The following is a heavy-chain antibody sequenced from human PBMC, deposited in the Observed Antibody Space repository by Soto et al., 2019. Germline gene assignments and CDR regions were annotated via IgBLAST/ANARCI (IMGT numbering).Heavy chain of an antibody. CDR2: IIPISGTA. V-gene: IGHV1-69*01. Sequence: QVQLVQSGAEVKKPGSSGKVSCKASGGTFSSYAISWVRQAPGQGLEWMGGIIPISGTANYAQKFKGRVTITADESTSTAYMELSSLRSEDTAVYYCARSQGSSTSLELYYYYYYGMDVWGQGTTVTVSS. J-gene: IGHJ6*02. CDR3: ARSQGSSTSLELYYYYYYGMDV. CDR1: GGTFSSYA. D-gene: IGHD2-2*01.